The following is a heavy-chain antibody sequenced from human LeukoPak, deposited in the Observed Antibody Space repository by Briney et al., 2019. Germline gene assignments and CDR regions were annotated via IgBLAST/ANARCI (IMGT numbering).Heavy chain of an antibody. CDR3: ARGIVITVDNDAFNI. J-gene: IGHJ3*02. Sequence: RSLRLSCAASGFTFTSHGMHWVRQAPGKGLEWVAVIWSDGGNTNYADSVKGRFTISRDKSKNTPYLQMSSLRAEDTAVYYCARGIVITVDNDAFNIWGEGTMVSVSS. V-gene: IGHV3-33*01. D-gene: IGHD3-10*01. CDR1: GFTFTSHG. CDR2: IWSDGGNT.